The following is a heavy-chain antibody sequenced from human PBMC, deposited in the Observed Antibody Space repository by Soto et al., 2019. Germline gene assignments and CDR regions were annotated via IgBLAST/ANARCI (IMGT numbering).Heavy chain of an antibody. Sequence: SSVKFSFKSSGYTFISYAIHWVRQAPGQRLEWMGWINAGNGNTKYSQKFQGRVTITRDTSASTAYMELTSLRSEDTAVYYCARELQGLYYFDYWGQGTLVTVSS. CDR3: ARELQGLYYFDY. CDR1: GYTFISYA. D-gene: IGHD2-15*01. CDR2: INAGNGNT. J-gene: IGHJ4*02. V-gene: IGHV1-3*01.